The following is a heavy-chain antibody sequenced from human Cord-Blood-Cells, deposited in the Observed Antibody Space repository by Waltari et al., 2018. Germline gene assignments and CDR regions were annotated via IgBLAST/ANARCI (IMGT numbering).Heavy chain of an antibody. V-gene: IGHV1-69*06. J-gene: IGHJ3*02. Sequence: QVQLVQSGAEVKKPGSSVKVSCKASGGTFSSYAISWVRQAPGQGLEWMGGISPIFGPANDAQKFQGRVTITADKSTSTAYMERSSLRSEDTAVYYCARDQWGVPLGIWGQGTMVTVSS. CDR3: ARDQWGVPLGI. CDR2: ISPIFGPA. D-gene: IGHD3-10*01. CDR1: GGTFSSYA.